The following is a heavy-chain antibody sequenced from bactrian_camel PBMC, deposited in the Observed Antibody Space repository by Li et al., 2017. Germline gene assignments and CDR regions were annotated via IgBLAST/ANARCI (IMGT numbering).Heavy chain of an antibody. J-gene: IGHJ4*01. D-gene: IGHD6*01. CDR1: GFTFAHAN. CDR3: ASHLIFEYGTTCPQNDYAY. V-gene: IGHV3S55*01. CDR2: MNADGTT. Sequence: HVQLVESGGGSVQAGGSLRVSCTITGFTFAHANVFWYRQAPGSECELVSSMNADGTTYYADSVKGRFTISQDNANNTVYLQMDNLTPEDSATYYCASHLIFEYGTTCPQNDYAYWGQGTQVTVS.